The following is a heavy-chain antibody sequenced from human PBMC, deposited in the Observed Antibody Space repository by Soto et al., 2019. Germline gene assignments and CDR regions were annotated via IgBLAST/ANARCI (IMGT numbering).Heavy chain of an antibody. Sequence: GGSLRLSCAASGFTFSDYYMSWIRQAPGKGLEWVSYISSSGSTIYYADSVKGRFTISRDNAKNSLYLQMNSLRAEDTAVYYCARERPLGDCYSRRCYGGAFDYWGQGTLVTVSS. CDR3: ARERPLGDCYSRRCYGGAFDY. J-gene: IGHJ4*02. V-gene: IGHV3-11*01. D-gene: IGHD2-21*02. CDR2: ISSSGSTI. CDR1: GFTFSDYY.